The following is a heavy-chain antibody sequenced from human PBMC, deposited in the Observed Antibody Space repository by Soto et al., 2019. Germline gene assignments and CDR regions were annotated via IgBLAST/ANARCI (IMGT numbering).Heavy chain of an antibody. V-gene: IGHV4-39*02. CDR3: AREGRDDNRGLGN. D-gene: IGHD1-1*01. Sequence: QLQLQESGPGLVKPSETLSLTCSVFGGSIRSTRYYWGWVRQPPGKGLEWLGSIYYTGPTKYNPALEGRVTMSVETNMNQSSLKLRFVTAADAAVYYCAREGRDDNRGLGNWGQGTLVTVSS. CDR1: GGSIRSTRYY. J-gene: IGHJ1*01. CDR2: IYYTGPT.